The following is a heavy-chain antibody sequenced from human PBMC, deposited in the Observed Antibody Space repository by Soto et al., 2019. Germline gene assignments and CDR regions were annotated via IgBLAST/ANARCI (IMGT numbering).Heavy chain of an antibody. Sequence: GGSLRLSCAASGFTVSSNYMSWVRQAPGKGLEWVSVIYSGGSTYYADSVKGRFTISRHNSKNTLYLQMNSLRAEDTAVYYCARDRVGVADRDYYYYGMDVWGQGTTVTVSS. D-gene: IGHD2-15*01. CDR1: GFTVSSNY. CDR3: ARDRVGVADRDYYYYGMDV. J-gene: IGHJ6*02. CDR2: IYSGGST. V-gene: IGHV3-53*04.